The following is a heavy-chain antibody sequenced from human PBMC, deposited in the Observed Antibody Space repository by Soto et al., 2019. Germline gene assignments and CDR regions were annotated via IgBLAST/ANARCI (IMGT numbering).Heavy chain of an antibody. CDR2: IKQDGSEK. J-gene: IGHJ4*02. CDR3: ARDPYCSGGSCYYYYFDY. V-gene: IGHV3-7*01. D-gene: IGHD2-15*01. Sequence: GGSLRLSCAASGFTFSSYAMSWVRQAPGKGLEWVANIKQDGSEKYYVDSVKGRFTISRDNAKNSLYLQMNSLRAEDTAVYYCARDPYCSGGSCYYYYFDYWGQGTLVTVSS. CDR1: GFTFSSYA.